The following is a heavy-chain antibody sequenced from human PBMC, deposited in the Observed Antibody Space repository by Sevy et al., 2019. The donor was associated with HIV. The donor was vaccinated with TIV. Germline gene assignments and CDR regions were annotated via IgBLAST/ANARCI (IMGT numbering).Heavy chain of an antibody. CDR2: IWYDGSNK. Sequence: GGSLRLSCTASGFSISGYGMHWVRQVPGKGLEWVAIIWYDGSNKDYTDSVKGRFTITRDNSKNTLYLQMNSLRVEDXXXXXXXXXXXXXXXXXYYFNYWGQGTLVTVSS. J-gene: IGHJ4*02. CDR1: GFSISGYG. V-gene: IGHV3-33*01. CDR3: XXXXXXXXXXXYYFNY.